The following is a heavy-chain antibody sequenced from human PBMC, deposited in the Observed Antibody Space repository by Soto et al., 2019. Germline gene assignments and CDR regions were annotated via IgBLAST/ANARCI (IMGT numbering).Heavy chain of an antibody. J-gene: IGHJ6*02. Sequence: QVTLKESGPAVVKPTETLTLTCTISGFSLTNGKMGVSWIRQAPGKALEWLAHFFSDAERSYSPSLQSRPTLSTDTSGTQVVLSMTDMDPVDTGTYFCALVNADSSSHYFGMDAWGQGTTVTVSS. V-gene: IGHV2-26*03. CDR3: ALVNADSSSHYFGMDA. CDR2: FFSDAER. D-gene: IGHD6-6*01. CDR1: GFSLTNGKMG.